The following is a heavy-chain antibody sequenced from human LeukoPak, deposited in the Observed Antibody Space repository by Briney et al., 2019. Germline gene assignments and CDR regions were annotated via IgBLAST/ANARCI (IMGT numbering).Heavy chain of an antibody. Sequence: PSETLSLTCTVSGGSISSSSYYWGWIRRPPGKGLEWIGSIYYSGSTYYNPSLKSRVTISVDTSKNQFSLKLSSVTAADTAVYYCARLQGYYGSGSYHFDYWGQGTLVTVSS. J-gene: IGHJ4*02. CDR3: ARLQGYYGSGSYHFDY. CDR1: GGSISSSSYY. CDR2: IYYSGST. D-gene: IGHD3-10*01. V-gene: IGHV4-39*01.